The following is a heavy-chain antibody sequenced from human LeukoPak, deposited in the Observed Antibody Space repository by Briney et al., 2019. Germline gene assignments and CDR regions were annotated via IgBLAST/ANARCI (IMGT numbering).Heavy chain of an antibody. CDR3: ARDSPGGSGSRYFQH. CDR1: GGTFISYA. V-gene: IGHV1-18*01. CDR2: SSACNGNT. Sequence: GASVKVSCKASGGTFISYAISWVRQAPGQGLEWMGWSSACNGNTNYAQKLQGRVTMSTDTSTSTAYMELRSLRSDDTAVYYCARDSPGGSGSRYFQHWGQGTLVTVSS. D-gene: IGHD3-10*01. J-gene: IGHJ1*01.